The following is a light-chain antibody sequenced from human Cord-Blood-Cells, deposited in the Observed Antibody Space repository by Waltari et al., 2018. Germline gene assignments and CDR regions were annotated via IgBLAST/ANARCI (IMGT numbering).Light chain of an antibody. V-gene: IGLV2-23*01. CDR2: ESS. CDR3: CSLAGRSSEV. CDR1: SSDVGTYNL. Sequence: QSALTQPASASGSPGQSITISCTGTSSDVGTYNLLYWYQQHPGKDPKLMIYESSKRPSRVSKLFSGSKSENPASLRISGLQAEAEADYSCCSLAGRSSEVFGGRTKLTVL. J-gene: IGLJ3*02.